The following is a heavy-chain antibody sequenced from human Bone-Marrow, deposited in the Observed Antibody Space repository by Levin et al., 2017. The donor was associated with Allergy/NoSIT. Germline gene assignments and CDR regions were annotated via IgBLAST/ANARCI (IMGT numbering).Heavy chain of an antibody. Sequence: LSLTCAASGFTFSSYTMNWVRQAPGKGLEWVSSISGSSTYIYYADSVKGRFTISRDNAKNSLYLQMNSLRAEDTAVYYCARDYGGNSGAFDPWGQGTLVTVSS. V-gene: IGHV3-21*01. J-gene: IGHJ5*02. CDR1: GFTFSSYT. CDR3: ARDYGGNSGAFDP. CDR2: ISGSSTYI. D-gene: IGHD4-23*01.